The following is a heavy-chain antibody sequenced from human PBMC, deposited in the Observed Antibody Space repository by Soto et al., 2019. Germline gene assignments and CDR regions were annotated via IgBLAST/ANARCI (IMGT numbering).Heavy chain of an antibody. V-gene: IGHV1-69*13. CDR1: GGTSSSYA. J-gene: IGHJ4*02. D-gene: IGHD4-4*01. CDR2: IIPIFDTT. Sequence: SVKVSCKASGGTSSSYAISWMRQAPGQGLEWMGGIIPIFDTTDYAQKFQGRVTFTADDSTSTVYMELNGLTSEDTAVYYCASGGTTVNRRFDYWGQGTLVTVSS. CDR3: ASGGTTVNRRFDY.